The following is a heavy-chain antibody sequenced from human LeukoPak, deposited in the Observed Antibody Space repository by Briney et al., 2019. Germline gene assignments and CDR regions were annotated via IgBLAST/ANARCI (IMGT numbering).Heavy chain of an antibody. J-gene: IGHJ5*02. D-gene: IGHD3-3*01. V-gene: IGHV3-7*01. CDR2: IKQDGSEK. CDR3: ASWITIFGPHNWFDP. Sequence: GGSLRLSCAASGFTFSSYWMSWGRQAPGKGLEWVANIKQDGSEKYYVDSVKGRFTIFRDNAKNSLYLQMNSLRAEDTAVYYCASWITIFGPHNWFDPWGQGTLVTVSS. CDR1: GFTFSSYW.